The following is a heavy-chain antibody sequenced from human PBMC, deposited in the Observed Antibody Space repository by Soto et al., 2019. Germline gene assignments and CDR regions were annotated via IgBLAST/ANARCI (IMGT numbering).Heavy chain of an antibody. CDR2: INHSGST. V-gene: IGHV4-34*01. CDR3: ARGVERSVVPGYYYYMDD. D-gene: IGHD2-2*01. J-gene: IGHJ6*03. Sequence: QVQLQQWGAGLLKPSETLSLTCAVYGGSFSGYYWSWIRQPPGKGLEWIGEINHSGSTNYNPSLKSRVTISVDTSKNQFSLKLSSVTAADTAVYYCARGVERSVVPGYYYYMDDWGKGTTVTVSS. CDR1: GGSFSGYY.